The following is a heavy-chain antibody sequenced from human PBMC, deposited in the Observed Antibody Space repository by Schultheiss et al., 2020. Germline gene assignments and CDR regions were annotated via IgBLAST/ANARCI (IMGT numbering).Heavy chain of an antibody. V-gene: IGHV3-48*01. Sequence: GGSLRLSCAASGFTFSSYSMNWVRQAPGKGLEWVSYISSSSSTIYYADSVKGRFTISRDNAKNSLYLQMNSLRAEDTAVYYCARDGGRFYYYDSSGYSDAFDIWGQGTMVNVSS. J-gene: IGHJ3*02. CDR1: GFTFSSYS. D-gene: IGHD3-22*01. CDR2: ISSSSSTI. CDR3: ARDGGRFYYYDSSGYSDAFDI.